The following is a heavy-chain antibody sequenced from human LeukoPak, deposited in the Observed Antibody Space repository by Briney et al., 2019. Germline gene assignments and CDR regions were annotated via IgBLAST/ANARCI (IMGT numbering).Heavy chain of an antibody. V-gene: IGHV1-2*02. CDR1: GYTFTGYY. CDR2: INPNSGGT. CDR3: ARDLPYYYDSSGYYMDV. D-gene: IGHD3-22*01. Sequence: GASVKVSCKASGYTFTGYYMHWVRQAPGQGLEWMGWINPNSGGTNYAQKFQGRVTMTRDTSISTAYMELSRLRSDDTAVYYCARDLPYYYDSSGYYMDVWGKGTTVTVSS. J-gene: IGHJ6*03.